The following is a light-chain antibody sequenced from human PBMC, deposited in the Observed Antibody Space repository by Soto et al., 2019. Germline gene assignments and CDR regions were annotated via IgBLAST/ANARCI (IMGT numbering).Light chain of an antibody. V-gene: IGKV3-20*01. Sequence: EIVLTQSPGTLSLSPGERATLSCRASQSVSSSYLAWYQQKPGQPPRLLIYGASSRATCIPDRFSAGGSWRSITLTTSRPEPDDFAVYSYHEYGSSPHTFGQETKMEIK. J-gene: IGKJ2*01. CDR2: GAS. CDR3: HEYGSSPHT. CDR1: QSVSSSY.